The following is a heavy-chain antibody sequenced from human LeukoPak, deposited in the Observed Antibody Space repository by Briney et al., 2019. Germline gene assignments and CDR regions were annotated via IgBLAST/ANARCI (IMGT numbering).Heavy chain of an antibody. Sequence: NSSETLSLTCTVSGGSISSGDYYWSWIRQPPGKGLEWIGYIYCSGSTYYNPSLKSRVTISVDTSKNQFSLKLSSVTAADTAVYYCARAADAGTATGFDPWGQGTLVTVSS. J-gene: IGHJ5*02. D-gene: IGHD1-7*01. CDR2: IYCSGST. CDR3: ARAADAGTATGFDP. V-gene: IGHV4-30-4*01. CDR1: GGSISSGDYY.